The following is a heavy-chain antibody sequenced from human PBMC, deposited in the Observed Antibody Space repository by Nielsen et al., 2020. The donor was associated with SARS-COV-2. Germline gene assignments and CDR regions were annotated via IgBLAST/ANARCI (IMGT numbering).Heavy chain of an antibody. CDR1: GFTFDDYG. Sequence: GSLRLSCAASGFTFDDYGMSWVRQAPGKGLEWVSGINWNGGSTGYADSVKGRFTISRDNAKNSLYLQMNSLRAEDTALYHCARVYYDSSGYYYGRFDYWGQGTLVTVSS. J-gene: IGHJ4*02. CDR3: ARVYYDSSGYYYGRFDY. CDR2: INWNGGST. V-gene: IGHV3-20*01. D-gene: IGHD3-22*01.